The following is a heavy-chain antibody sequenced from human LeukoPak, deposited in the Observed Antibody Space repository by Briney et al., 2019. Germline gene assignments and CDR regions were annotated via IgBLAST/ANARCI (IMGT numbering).Heavy chain of an antibody. J-gene: IGHJ4*02. D-gene: IGHD1-14*01. CDR2: ISSSATTI. CDR3: ASAEEVSDKIDY. CDR1: GFTFSDYY. V-gene: IGHV3-11*01. Sequence: PRRSLTLSFSASGFTFSDYYMSWISQAPGNGLEWVAYISSSATTIYYADSEKGRFTISRDNATNSLYLQMNSLRAADTAVYYCASAEEVSDKIDYWGQGTLVTVSS.